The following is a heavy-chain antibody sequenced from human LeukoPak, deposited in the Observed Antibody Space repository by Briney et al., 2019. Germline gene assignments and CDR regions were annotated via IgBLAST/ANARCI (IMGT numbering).Heavy chain of an antibody. V-gene: IGHV1-2*02. D-gene: IGHD3-22*01. J-gene: IGHJ3*02. CDR1: GYTFTGYY. CDR3: ASITWGYDSSGYSDAFDI. CDR2: INPNSGGT. Sequence: VASVKVSCKASGYTFTGYYMHWVRQAPGQGLEWMGWINPNSGGTNYAQKFQGRVTMTRDTSISTAYMELSRLRSDDTAVYYCASITWGYDSSGYSDAFDIWGQGTMVTVSS.